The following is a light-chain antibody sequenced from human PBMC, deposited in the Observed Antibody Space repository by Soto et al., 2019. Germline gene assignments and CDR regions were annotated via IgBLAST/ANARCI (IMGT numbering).Light chain of an antibody. J-gene: IGLJ2*01. CDR3: QSYDHSLSGSWI. CDR2: GDN. CDR1: STNIGAGYD. Sequence: QPVLTQPPSISGAPGLRVTISCTGSSTNIGAGYDVHWYQQVPGTAPKLLIYGDNKRPSGVPDRFSTSKSGTSASLVITGLQAEDEADYYCQSYDHSLSGSWIFGGGTQLTVL. V-gene: IGLV1-40*01.